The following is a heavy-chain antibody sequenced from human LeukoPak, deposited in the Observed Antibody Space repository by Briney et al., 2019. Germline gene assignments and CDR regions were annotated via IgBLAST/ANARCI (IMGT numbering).Heavy chain of an antibody. CDR3: ARRSYDSGSYYLGWYFDY. D-gene: IGHD3-10*01. V-gene: IGHV4-34*01. J-gene: IGHJ4*02. CDR2: INHSGST. Sequence: LETLSLTCAVYGGSFSGYHWNWIRQPPGKGLEWIGEINHSGSTNYNPSLKSRVTISVDTSKNQFSLKLTSVTAADTAVYYCARRSYDSGSYYLGWYFDYWGQGTLVTVSS. CDR1: GGSFSGYH.